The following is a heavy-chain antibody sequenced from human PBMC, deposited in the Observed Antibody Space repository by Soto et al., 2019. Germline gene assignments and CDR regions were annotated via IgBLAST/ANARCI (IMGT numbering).Heavy chain of an antibody. Sequence: EVQLLESGGGLVQPGGSLRLSCAASGFTFSSYAMSWVRQAPGKGLEWVSSISGSGGNAYYGDSVKGRFSISRDNSKKTLRLQMNSLRADDTAVYYCAKDGASGSYPPYYYFGMDVWGQGTTVTVSS. CDR2: ISGSGGNA. CDR1: GFTFSSYA. V-gene: IGHV3-23*01. CDR3: AKDGASGSYPPYYYFGMDV. J-gene: IGHJ6*02. D-gene: IGHD1-26*01.